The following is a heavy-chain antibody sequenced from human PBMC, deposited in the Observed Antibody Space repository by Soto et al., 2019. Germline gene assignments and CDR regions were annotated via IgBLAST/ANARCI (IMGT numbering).Heavy chain of an antibody. CDR2: ISAYNGNT. J-gene: IGHJ4*02. V-gene: IGHV1-18*01. CDR1: GYTFTDYD. CDR3: ARGGALVKYGSGSYLVY. Sequence: QVQLVQSGAEVKKPGASVKVSCKASGYTFTDYDISWVRQAPGQGLEWMGRISAYNGNTNYAQKLQGRVTMTTDTPTNTAYMALRSLRSDDTAVYYCARGGALVKYGSGSYLVYWGQGTLVTVSS. D-gene: IGHD3-10*01.